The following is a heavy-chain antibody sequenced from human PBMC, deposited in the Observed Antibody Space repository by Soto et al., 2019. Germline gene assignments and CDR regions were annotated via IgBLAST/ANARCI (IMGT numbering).Heavy chain of an antibody. CDR2: TYYRSKWYN. D-gene: IGHD4-17*01. V-gene: IGHV6-1*01. Sequence: SQTLSLTCAISGDSVSSNSAAWSWIRQSPSRGLEWLGRTYYRSKWYNDYAVSVKGRITINLDTSKNQFSLQLNSVTPEDTAVYYYTRGTPTTGLDYRGQGTPDTVSS. CDR3: TRGTPTTGLDY. J-gene: IGHJ4*02. CDR1: GDSVSSNSAA.